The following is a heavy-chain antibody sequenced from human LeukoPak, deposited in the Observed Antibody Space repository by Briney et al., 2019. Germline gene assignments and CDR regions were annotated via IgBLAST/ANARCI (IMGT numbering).Heavy chain of an antibody. D-gene: IGHD4-17*01. CDR2: IYHSGST. CDR3: AGEQNGDANYFDY. Sequence: SQTLSLTCTVFGDTITTTDYYWGWIRQPPGKGLEWIGSIYHSGSTYYNPSLKSRVTISVDTSKNQFSLKLSSVTAADTAVYYCAGEQNGDANYFDYWGQGTLVTVSS. V-gene: IGHV4-38-2*02. CDR1: GDTITTTDYY. J-gene: IGHJ4*02.